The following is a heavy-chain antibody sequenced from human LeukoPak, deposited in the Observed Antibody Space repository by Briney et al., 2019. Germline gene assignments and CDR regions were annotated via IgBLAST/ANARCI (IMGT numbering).Heavy chain of an antibody. D-gene: IGHD5-12*01. V-gene: IGHV4-30-2*01. CDR2: IYHSGST. CDR1: GGSISSGGYS. Sequence: SETLSLTCAVSGGSISSGGYSWSWIRQPPGKGLEWIGYIYHSGSTYYNPSLKSRVTISVDRSKNQFSLKLSSVTAADTAVYHCARGPLDSGYTYFDYWGQGTLVTVSS. J-gene: IGHJ4*02. CDR3: ARGPLDSGYTYFDY.